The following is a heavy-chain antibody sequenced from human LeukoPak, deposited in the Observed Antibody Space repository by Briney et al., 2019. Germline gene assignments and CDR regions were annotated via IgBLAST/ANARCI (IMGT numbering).Heavy chain of an antibody. D-gene: IGHD3-10*01. Sequence: GGSLRLSCAASGFTFSNAWMSWVRQAPGKGLEWVGRIKSKTDGGTTDYAAPVKGRFTISRDDSKNTLYLQMNSLKTEDTAVYYCTITMVRGVIHLPWGQGTLVTVSS. CDR2: IKSKTDGGTT. CDR1: GFTFSNAW. V-gene: IGHV3-15*01. CDR3: TITMVRGVIHLP. J-gene: IGHJ4*02.